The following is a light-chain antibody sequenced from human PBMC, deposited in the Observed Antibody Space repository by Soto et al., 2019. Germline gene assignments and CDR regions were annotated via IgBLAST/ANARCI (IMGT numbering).Light chain of an antibody. J-gene: IGKJ1*01. Sequence: EIVMTQSPATLSVSPGERATLSCRASQSVINYLAWYQQKPGQAHRLLIYAVSTSATGIPARFSGSGSRTEFTLTISSMQSEDFAVYYCEKGDNWPWTFGQGNKVKIK. V-gene: IGKV3D-15*01. CDR2: AVS. CDR1: QSVINY. CDR3: EKGDNWPWT.